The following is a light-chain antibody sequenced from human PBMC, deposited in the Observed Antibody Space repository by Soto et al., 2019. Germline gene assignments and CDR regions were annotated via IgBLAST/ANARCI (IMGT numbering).Light chain of an antibody. Sequence: DIQMTQSPSTLSGSVGDRVTITCRASQTISSWLAWYQQKPGKAPKLLIYKASTLKSGVPSRFSGSGSGTELTITISSLQPDDFATYDCQHYNSYSEAFGQGTKVDI. CDR2: KAS. V-gene: IGKV1-5*03. CDR1: QTISSW. J-gene: IGKJ1*01. CDR3: QHYNSYSEA.